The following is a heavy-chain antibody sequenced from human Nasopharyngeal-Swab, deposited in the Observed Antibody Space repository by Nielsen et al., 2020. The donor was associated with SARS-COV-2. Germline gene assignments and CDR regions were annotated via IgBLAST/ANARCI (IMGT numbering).Heavy chain of an antibody. Sequence: SVQVSCKASGGTFSSYAISWVRQAPGQGLEWMGRIIPILGIANYAQKFQGRVTITADKSTSTAYMELSSLRSEDTAVYYCASISSSWSYYFDYWGQGTLVTVSS. CDR2: IIPILGIA. CDR3: ASISSSWSYYFDY. CDR1: GGTFSSYA. J-gene: IGHJ4*02. V-gene: IGHV1-69*04. D-gene: IGHD6-13*01.